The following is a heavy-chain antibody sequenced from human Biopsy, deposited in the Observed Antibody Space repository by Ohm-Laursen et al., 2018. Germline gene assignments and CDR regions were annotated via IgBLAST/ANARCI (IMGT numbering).Heavy chain of an antibody. Sequence: THTLTLTRTFSGLSLSSHGVGVGWIRQPPGEALDWLAIVYWDNDKRYSPSLWSRLNIWKNASKNRVVLTLTDMDPVDTATYYCAHVVITYGGIIALDAFDVWGQGSMVSVSS. CDR2: VYWDNDK. CDR3: AHVVITYGGIIALDAFDV. J-gene: IGHJ3*01. D-gene: IGHD3-16*02. V-gene: IGHV2-5*02. CDR1: GLSLSSHGVG.